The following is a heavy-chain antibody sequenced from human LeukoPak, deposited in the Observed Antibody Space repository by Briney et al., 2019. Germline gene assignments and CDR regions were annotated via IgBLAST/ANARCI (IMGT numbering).Heavy chain of an antibody. CDR2: IVVGSGNT. V-gene: IGHV1-58*02. D-gene: IGHD1-1*01. J-gene: IGHJ3*02. Sequence: ASVKVSCKASGFTLTSSAMQWVRQARGQRLEWIGWIVVGSGNTNYAQKFQERVTTTRDMSTSTAYMELSSLRSEDTAVYYCANFKTGTTGPGLHAFDIWGQGTMVTVSS. CDR1: GFTLTSSA. CDR3: ANFKTGTTGPGLHAFDI.